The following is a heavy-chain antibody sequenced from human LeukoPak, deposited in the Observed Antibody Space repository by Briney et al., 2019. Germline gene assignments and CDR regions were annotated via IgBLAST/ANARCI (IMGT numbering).Heavy chain of an antibody. CDR2: IIPILGTA. CDR1: GGTFSSYA. V-gene: IGHV1-69*11. CDR3: ARFKIVGARISNPEQPFDY. D-gene: IGHD1-26*01. Sequence: SVKVSCKASGGTFSSYAISWVRQAPGQGLEWMGRIIPILGTANYAQKFQGRVTITADESTSTAYMELSSLRSEDTAVYYCARFKIVGARISNPEQPFDYWGQGTLVTVSS. J-gene: IGHJ4*02.